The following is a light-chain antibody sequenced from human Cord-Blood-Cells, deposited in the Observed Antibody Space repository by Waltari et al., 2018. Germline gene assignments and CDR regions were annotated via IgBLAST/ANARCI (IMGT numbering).Light chain of an antibody. V-gene: IGLV2-14*03. CDR1: SSDVGCYNY. CDR3: SSYTSSSTLVV. CDR2: DFS. Sequence: QSALTQPASVSGSPGQSITISCTGTSSDVGCYNYVSWYQHHPGKAPKRMIYDFSNRPSGVSNRFSGSKASNTASLTISGLQAEDEADYYCSSYTSSSTLVVFGGGTKLTVL. J-gene: IGLJ2*01.